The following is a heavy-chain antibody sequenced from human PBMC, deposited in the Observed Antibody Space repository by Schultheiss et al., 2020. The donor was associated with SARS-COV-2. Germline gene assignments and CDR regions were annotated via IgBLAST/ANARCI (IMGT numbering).Heavy chain of an antibody. D-gene: IGHD1-1*01. Sequence: TLSLTCAVYGGSFSGYYWSWIRQPPGKGLEWIGEINHSGGTNYNPSLKSRVTISVDTSKNQFSLKLTSVTAADTAMYYCARLEAGDYGMDVWGQGTTVTGSS. CDR1: GGSFSGYY. CDR3: ARLEAGDYGMDV. V-gene: IGHV4-34*01. CDR2: INHSGGT. J-gene: IGHJ6*02.